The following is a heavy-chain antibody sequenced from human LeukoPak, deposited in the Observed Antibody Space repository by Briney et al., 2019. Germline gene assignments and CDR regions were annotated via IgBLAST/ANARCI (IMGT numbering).Heavy chain of an antibody. CDR3: ARVMSSGWSYFDY. CDR1: GFAFSSYA. Sequence: GGSLRLSCAASGFAFSSYAMTWVRQAPGKGLEWVSDISGSGASTYYADSVKGRFTISRDNSKNTLYLQMNSLRAEDTAVYYCARVMSSGWSYFDYWGQGTLVTVSS. J-gene: IGHJ4*02. V-gene: IGHV3-23*01. CDR2: ISGSGAST. D-gene: IGHD6-19*01.